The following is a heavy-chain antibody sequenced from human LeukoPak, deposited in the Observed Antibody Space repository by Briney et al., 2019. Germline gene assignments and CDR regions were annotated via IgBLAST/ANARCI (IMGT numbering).Heavy chain of an antibody. Sequence: PGRALRLSCAASGFTFSSYGMHWVRQAPGKGLGWVAVIWYDGSKKYYGDSVKGRFTISRDNSKNTLYLQMNSLRAEDTAVYYCARARAAAGTAGVDYWGQGTLVTVSS. J-gene: IGHJ4*02. D-gene: IGHD6-13*01. CDR1: GFTFSSYG. CDR3: ARARAAAGTAGVDY. V-gene: IGHV3-33*01. CDR2: IWYDGSKK.